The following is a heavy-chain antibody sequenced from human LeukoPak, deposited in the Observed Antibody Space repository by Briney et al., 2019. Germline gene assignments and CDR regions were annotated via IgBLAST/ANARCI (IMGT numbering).Heavy chain of an antibody. CDR1: GYTFTSYG. Sequence: ASVKVSCKASGYTFTSYGISWVRQAPGQGLEWMGWISAYNGNTNYAQELQGRVTMTTDTSTSTAYMELRSLRSDDTAVYYCARYSEGDFGVVITPPFDYWGQGTLVTVSS. CDR2: ISAYNGNT. V-gene: IGHV1-18*01. J-gene: IGHJ4*02. D-gene: IGHD3-3*01. CDR3: ARYSEGDFGVVITPPFDY.